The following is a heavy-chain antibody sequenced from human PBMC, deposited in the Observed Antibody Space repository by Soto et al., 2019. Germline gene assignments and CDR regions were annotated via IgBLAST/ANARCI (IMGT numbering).Heavy chain of an antibody. J-gene: IGHJ4*02. CDR1: GGSISSYH. Sequence: PSETLSLTCTVSGGSISSYHWSWIRQPPGKGLEWIGYIYYSGSTNYNPSLKSRVTISVDTSKNQFSLKMSSVTAADTAVYYCARLATRYYFDYWGQGTLGTVSS. D-gene: IGHD1-1*01. CDR2: IYYSGST. V-gene: IGHV4-59*01. CDR3: ARLATRYYFDY.